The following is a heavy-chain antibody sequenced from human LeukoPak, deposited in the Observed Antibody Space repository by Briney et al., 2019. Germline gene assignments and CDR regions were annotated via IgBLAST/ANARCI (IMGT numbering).Heavy chain of an antibody. Sequence: GGSLRLSCAASGFTFSSYAMSWVRQAPGKGLEWVSAISGSGGSTYYADSVKGRFTISRDNSKNTLYLQTNSLRAEDTAVYYCAQPYDYVWGSYRSFDYWGQGTLVTVSS. D-gene: IGHD3-16*02. CDR2: ISGSGGST. CDR1: GFTFSSYA. J-gene: IGHJ4*02. V-gene: IGHV3-23*01. CDR3: AQPYDYVWGSYRSFDY.